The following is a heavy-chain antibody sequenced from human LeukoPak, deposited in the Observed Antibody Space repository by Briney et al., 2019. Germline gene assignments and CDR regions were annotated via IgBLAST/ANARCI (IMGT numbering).Heavy chain of an antibody. D-gene: IGHD4/OR15-4a*01. CDR3: ARVVDTGYGGKLLGYYYYMDV. V-gene: IGHV1-2*02. CDR1: GYTFTGYY. Sequence: ASVKVSCKASGYTFTGYYMHWVRQAPGQGLEWMGWINPHNGDTNYEQMFQGRVTMTRDTSISTAYVELSSLRSDDTAVYYCARVVDTGYGGKLLGYYYYMDVWGKGTTVTVSS. CDR2: INPHNGDT. J-gene: IGHJ6*03.